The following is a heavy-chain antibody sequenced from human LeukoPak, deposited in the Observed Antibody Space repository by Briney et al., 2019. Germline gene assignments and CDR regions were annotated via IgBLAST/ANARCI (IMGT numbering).Heavy chain of an antibody. V-gene: IGHV6-1*01. CDR2: AYYRSRWYI. J-gene: IGHJ4*02. Sequence: SQTLSLTCAISGDSVSSNTAAWNWIRQSPSRGLEWLGRAYYRSRWYIDYAVSLKSRIIIIPDTSKNQFSLQLKSVTPEDTAVYYCTRGSSFDSWGQGTLITVSS. D-gene: IGHD1-26*01. CDR3: TRGSSFDS. CDR1: GDSVSSNTAA.